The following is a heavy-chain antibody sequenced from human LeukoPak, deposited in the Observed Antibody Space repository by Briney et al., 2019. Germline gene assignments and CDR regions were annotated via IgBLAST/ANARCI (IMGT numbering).Heavy chain of an antibody. Sequence: PSETLSLTCTVSGGSISSYYWSWIRQPPGKGLEWIGYIYYSGSTNYNPSLKSRVTISVDTSKSQFSLKLSSVTAADTAVYYCARDNRRYYDFWSGYNYNWFDPWGQGTLVTVSS. J-gene: IGHJ5*02. V-gene: IGHV4-59*01. CDR2: IYYSGST. CDR3: ARDNRRYYDFWSGYNYNWFDP. D-gene: IGHD3-3*01. CDR1: GGSISSYY.